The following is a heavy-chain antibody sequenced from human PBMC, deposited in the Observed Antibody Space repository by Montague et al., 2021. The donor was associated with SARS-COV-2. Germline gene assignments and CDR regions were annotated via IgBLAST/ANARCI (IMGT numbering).Heavy chain of an antibody. J-gene: IGHJ4*02. CDR2: INHRGSI. D-gene: IGHD3-22*01. CDR1: GGSFSDYY. CDR3: ARGRQHFNMVIVVMTGGEYSFDS. Sequence: SETLSLTCAVYGGSFSDYYWSWIRQPPGKGLEWIGEINHRGSINYNPSLKSRVTISEDTSKNQFSLKLSSVTAADTAVYFCARGRQHFNMVIVVMTGGEYSFDSWGQGTLVTVSS. V-gene: IGHV4-34*01.